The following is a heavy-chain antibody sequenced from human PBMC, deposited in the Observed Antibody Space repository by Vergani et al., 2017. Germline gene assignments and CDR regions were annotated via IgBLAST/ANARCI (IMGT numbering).Heavy chain of an antibody. V-gene: IGHV3-30*03. Sequence: QVHLVESGGGVVQPGRSLRLSCVVSGFTSSYYGMHWVRQAPGKGLEWVAVISYDGTQKYYADSVKGRFTISRDNSKNTLYLQMNSLRAEDTAVYYCARQPLGYCSTTTCEFFGGVDYWGQGTLVTVSS. CDR1: GFTSSYYG. CDR2: ISYDGTQK. J-gene: IGHJ4*02. CDR3: ARQPLGYCSTTTCEFFGGVDY. D-gene: IGHD2-2*01.